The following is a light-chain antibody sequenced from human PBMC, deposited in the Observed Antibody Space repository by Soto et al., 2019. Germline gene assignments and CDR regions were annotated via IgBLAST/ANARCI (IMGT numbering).Light chain of an antibody. Sequence: IVLTQSPGTPSLSPGERGTLYCRASQSVSSASLAWYQQRPGQAPRLLIYGASSRATGVPDRFSGGGSGTDFTLTISRLEPEDLAVYYCQHYGQTFGPGTKVDIK. CDR1: QSVSSAS. J-gene: IGKJ1*01. CDR2: GAS. V-gene: IGKV3-20*01. CDR3: QHYGQT.